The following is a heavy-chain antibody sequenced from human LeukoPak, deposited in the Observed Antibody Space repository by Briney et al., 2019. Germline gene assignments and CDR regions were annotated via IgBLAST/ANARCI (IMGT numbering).Heavy chain of an antibody. CDR2: LSASGGNT. V-gene: IGHV3-23*01. CDR3: ARVPY. J-gene: IGHJ4*02. Sequence: GGSLRLSCAASGFTFTNYAMSWDRQAPGKGLEWVSTLSASGGNTYYADSVKGRFTISRDNSKNTLYLQMNSLRAEDTAVYYCARVPYWGPGSLVTVSS. CDR1: GFTFTNYA.